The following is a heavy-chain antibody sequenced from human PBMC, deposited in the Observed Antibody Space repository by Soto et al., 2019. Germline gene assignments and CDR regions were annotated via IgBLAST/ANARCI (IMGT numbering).Heavy chain of an antibody. D-gene: IGHD4-17*01. CDR1: GGSIDNFY. J-gene: IGHJ6*02. V-gene: IGHV4-59*01. Sequence: PSETLSLTCTVSGGSIDNFYWSWIRQPPGKGLEWIGYIYSSGSTNYNPSLKSRVTISVDTSKNQFSLKLSSVTAADTAVYFWARDYPYFTVTTSGGMDVWGQGTTVTVSS. CDR3: ARDYPYFTVTTSGGMDV. CDR2: IYSSGST.